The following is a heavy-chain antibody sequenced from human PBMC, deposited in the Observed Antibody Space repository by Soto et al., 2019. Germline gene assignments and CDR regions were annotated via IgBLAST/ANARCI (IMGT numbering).Heavy chain of an antibody. D-gene: IGHD6-13*01. V-gene: IGHV3-23*04. J-gene: IGHJ4*02. CDR2: ISTSGGST. Sequence: EVQLVDSGGGLVRPGGSLRLSCAASGVTFNNYPMSWVRQAPGKGLEWVSAISTSGGSTYYADSVKGPFTISRDNSKNTVLLQTNSLRAEDPAAYDCAMLLSVGGTRGPIDYVDYWGQGTLVTVSS. CDR3: AMLLSVGGTRGPIDYVDY. CDR1: GVTFNNYP.